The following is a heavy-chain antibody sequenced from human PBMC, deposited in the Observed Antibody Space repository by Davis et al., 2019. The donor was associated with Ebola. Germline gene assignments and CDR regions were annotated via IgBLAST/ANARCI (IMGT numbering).Heavy chain of an antibody. CDR1: GFTFSSYW. CDR3: AKDSSSFRPYGMDV. CDR2: IKQDGSEK. D-gene: IGHD6-13*01. V-gene: IGHV3-7*03. J-gene: IGHJ6*02. Sequence: GESLKISCAASGFTFSSYWMSWVRQAPGKGLEWVANIKQDGSEKYYVDSVKGRFTISRDNAKNSLYLQMNSLGAEDTAVYYCAKDSSSFRPYGMDVWGQGTTVTVSS.